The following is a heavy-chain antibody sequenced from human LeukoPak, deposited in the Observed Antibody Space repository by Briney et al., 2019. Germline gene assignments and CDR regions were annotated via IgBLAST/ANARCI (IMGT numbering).Heavy chain of an antibody. CDR2: IYPGDSDT. CDR1: GYTFSSYW. D-gene: IGHD2-15*01. V-gene: IGHV5-51*01. Sequence: GESLKISCEGSGYTFSSYWIGWVRQMPGKGLEWMGIIYPGDSDTRYSPSFQGQVTISADKSISTAHLQWSSLKASDTAMYFCARADSRSYYMDVWGKGTTVTVSS. CDR3: ARADSRSYYMDV. J-gene: IGHJ6*03.